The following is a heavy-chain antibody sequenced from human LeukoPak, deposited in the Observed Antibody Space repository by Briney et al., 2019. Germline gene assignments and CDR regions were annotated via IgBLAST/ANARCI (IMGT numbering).Heavy chain of an antibody. CDR1: GFTVSSNY. V-gene: IGHV3-53*01. Sequence: GGSLRLSCAASGFTVSSNYMSWVRQAPGKGLEWVSVIYSGGSTYYADSVKGRLTISRDNSKNTLYLQMNSLRAEDTAVYYCARGCSGGSCYVDYWGQGTLVTVSS. CDR2: IYSGGST. CDR3: ARGCSGGSCYVDY. J-gene: IGHJ4*02. D-gene: IGHD2-15*01.